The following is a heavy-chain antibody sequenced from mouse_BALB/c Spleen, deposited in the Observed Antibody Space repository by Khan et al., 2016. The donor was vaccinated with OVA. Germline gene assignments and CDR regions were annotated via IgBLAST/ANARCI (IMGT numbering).Heavy chain of an antibody. CDR3: ARSVTITTVVATDFDY. CDR1: GYSITSDYA. D-gene: IGHD1-1*01. V-gene: IGHV3-2*02. Sequence: EVKLEVSGPGLVKPSQSLSLTCTVTGYSITSDYAWNWLRQFPGNKLEWMGYISYSGRTSYNPSLKSRISITRDTSKNQFFLQLNSVTTEDTATYYCARSVTITTVVATDFDYWGQGTSLTVSS. CDR2: ISYSGRT. J-gene: IGHJ2*02.